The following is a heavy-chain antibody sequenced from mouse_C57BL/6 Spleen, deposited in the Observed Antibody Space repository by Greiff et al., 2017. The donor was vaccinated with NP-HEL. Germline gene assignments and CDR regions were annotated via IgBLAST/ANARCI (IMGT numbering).Heavy chain of an antibody. CDR1: GYAFSSSW. J-gene: IGHJ2*01. CDR2: IYPGDGDT. CDR3: ARSGVGYTPFDY. D-gene: IGHD1-2*01. V-gene: IGHV1-82*01. Sequence: VKLMESGPELVKPGASVKISCKASGYAFSSSWMNWVKQRPGKGLEWIGRIYPGDGDTNYNGKFKGKATLTADKSSSTAYMQLSSLTSEDSAVYFCARSGVGYTPFDYWGQGTTLTVSS.